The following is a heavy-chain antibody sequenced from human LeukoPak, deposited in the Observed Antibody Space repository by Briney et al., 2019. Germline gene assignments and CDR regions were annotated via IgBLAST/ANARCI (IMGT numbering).Heavy chain of an antibody. J-gene: IGHJ4*02. Sequence: PGGSLRLSCAASGFTFTNYAMSWVRQAPGKGLEWASVISGSGGSTYFADSVKGRFTISRDNSKSTLYLQMDSLRAEDTAVYYCAKLAPGYFDYWGQGTLVTVSS. CDR2: ISGSGGST. V-gene: IGHV3-23*01. CDR1: GFTFTNYA. D-gene: IGHD3-3*02. CDR3: AKLAPGYFDY.